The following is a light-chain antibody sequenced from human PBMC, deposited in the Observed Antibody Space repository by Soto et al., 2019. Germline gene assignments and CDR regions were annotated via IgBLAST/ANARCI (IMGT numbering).Light chain of an antibody. CDR2: EVS. Sequence: QLVLTQPASVSGSPGQSITISCTGTSSDVGGYNYVSWYQQHPGKAPKLMIYEVSNRPSGVSNRFSGSKSGNTASLTISGLQAEDEADYYCSSYTSSSTPRVFGGGTKLTVL. V-gene: IGLV2-14*01. CDR3: SSYTSSSTPRV. CDR1: SSDVGGYNY. J-gene: IGLJ2*01.